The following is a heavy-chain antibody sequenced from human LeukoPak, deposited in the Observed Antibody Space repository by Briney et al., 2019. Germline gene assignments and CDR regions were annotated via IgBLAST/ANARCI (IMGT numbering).Heavy chain of an antibody. CDR2: TRNKANSYTT. D-gene: IGHD3/OR15-3a*01. CDR1: GFTFSDHY. Sequence: PGGSLRLSCAVSGFTFSDHYMDWVRQAPGKGLEWVGRTRNKANSYTTEYAASVKGRFTISRDDSKSSLFLQMSSLKTEDTAVYYCTRVVSSSYDLWGQGTLVTVSS. CDR3: TRVVSSSYDL. J-gene: IGHJ4*02. V-gene: IGHV3-72*01.